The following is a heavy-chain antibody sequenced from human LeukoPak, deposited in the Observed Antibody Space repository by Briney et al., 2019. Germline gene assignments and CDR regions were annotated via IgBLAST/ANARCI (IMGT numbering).Heavy chain of an antibody. CDR1: EFSVSSNY. CDR3: ARGRFSGPDDY. CDR2: IYSGGAT. Sequence: PGGSLRLPCAVSEFSVSSNYMNWVRQAPGKGLEWVSVIYSGGATYYADSVRGRFTISRDNSKNMVSLQMTSLGAEDTAVYYCARGRFSGPDDYWGQGTLVTVSS. J-gene: IGHJ4*02. D-gene: IGHD6-19*01. V-gene: IGHV3-53*01.